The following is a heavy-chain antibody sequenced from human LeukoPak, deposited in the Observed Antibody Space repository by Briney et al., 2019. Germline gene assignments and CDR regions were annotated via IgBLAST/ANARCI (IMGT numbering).Heavy chain of an antibody. J-gene: IGHJ4*02. V-gene: IGHV3-53*01. D-gene: IGHD4/OR15-4a*01. CDR2: IYSGGST. Sequence: GGSLRLSCAASGFTFSDYYMSWVRQAPGKGLEWVSVIYSGGSTYYADSVKGRFTISRDNSKNTLYLQMNSLRAEDTAVYYRSNVDYWGQGTLVTVSS. CDR3: SNVDY. CDR1: GFTFSDYY.